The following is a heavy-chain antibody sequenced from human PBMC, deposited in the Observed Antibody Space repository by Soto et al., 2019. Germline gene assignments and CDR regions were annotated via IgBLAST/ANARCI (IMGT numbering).Heavy chain of an antibody. Sequence: LSLTCSVSGGSINSGDYSWNWIRQPPGKGLEWIGYIYPTESTYYNPSLSRVTISLDTSQNQFSLKMTSVTAADTAVYYCASNVAADDALDVWGQGTMVTVSS. D-gene: IGHD2-15*01. CDR3: ASNVAADDALDV. V-gene: IGHV4-30-2*01. J-gene: IGHJ3*01. CDR1: GGSINSGDYS. CDR2: IYPTEST.